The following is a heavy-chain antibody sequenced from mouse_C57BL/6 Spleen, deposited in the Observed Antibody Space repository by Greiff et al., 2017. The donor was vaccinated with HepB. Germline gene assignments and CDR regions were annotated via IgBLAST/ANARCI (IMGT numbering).Heavy chain of an antibody. CDR2: ISSGGDYI. CDR1: GFTFSSYA. D-gene: IGHD1-1*01. J-gene: IGHJ4*01. CDR3: TRDPYYYGSIRAYAMDY. Sequence: EVKLVESGEGLVKPGGSLKLSCAASGFTFSSYAMSWVRQTPEKRLEWVAYISSGGDYIYYADTVKGRFTISRDNARNTLYLQMSSLKSEDTAMYYCTRDPYYYGSIRAYAMDYWGQGTSVTVSS. V-gene: IGHV5-9-1*02.